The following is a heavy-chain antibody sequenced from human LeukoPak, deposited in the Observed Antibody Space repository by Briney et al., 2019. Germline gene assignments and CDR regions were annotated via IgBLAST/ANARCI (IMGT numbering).Heavy chain of an antibody. CDR1: GGSISSYY. Sequence: SETLSLTCAVSGGSISSYYWSWIRQPPGKGLEWIGYIYYSGSTNYNPSLKSRVTISVDTSKNQFSLKLSSVTAADTAVYYCAREGAVYDSSGYNIGDYFDYWGQGTLVTVSS. D-gene: IGHD3-22*01. CDR2: IYYSGST. CDR3: AREGAVYDSSGYNIGDYFDY. J-gene: IGHJ4*02. V-gene: IGHV4-59*01.